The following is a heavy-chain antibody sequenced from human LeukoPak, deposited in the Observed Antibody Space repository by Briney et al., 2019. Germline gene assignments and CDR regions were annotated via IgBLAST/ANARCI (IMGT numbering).Heavy chain of an antibody. V-gene: IGHV1-69*13. CDR2: IIPIFGTA. Sequence: ASVKVSCKASGGTFSSYAISWVRQAPGQGLEWMGGIIPIFGTANYAQKFQGRVTITADESTSTAYMELSSLRSEDTAVYYCARSRPPNIVVVXAFYYXYGMDVWGQGTTXTXSS. CDR1: GGTFSSYA. J-gene: IGHJ6*02. CDR3: ARSRPPNIVVVXAFYYXYGMDV. D-gene: IGHD2-21*01.